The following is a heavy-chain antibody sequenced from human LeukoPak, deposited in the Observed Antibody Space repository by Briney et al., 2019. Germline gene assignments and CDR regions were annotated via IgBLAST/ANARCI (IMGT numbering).Heavy chain of an antibody. D-gene: IGHD2-15*01. Sequence: GGSLRLSCAASGFSFSNHNMNWVRQAPGKGLEWVSSISTGSNYIYYTDSVKGRFTISRDDAKNSLSLQMDSLRAEDTAVYYCARARYCSGGSCYLFDYWGQGTLVTVSS. CDR3: ARARYCSGGSCYLFDY. J-gene: IGHJ4*02. V-gene: IGHV3-21*01. CDR1: GFSFSNHN. CDR2: ISTGSNYI.